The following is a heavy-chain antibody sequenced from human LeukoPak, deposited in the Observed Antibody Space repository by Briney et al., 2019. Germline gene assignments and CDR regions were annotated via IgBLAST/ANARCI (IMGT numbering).Heavy chain of an antibody. Sequence: SQTLSLTCAVSGGSISSGGYSWSWIRQPPGKGLEWIGYIYHSGSTYNNPSLKSRVTISVDRSKNQFSLKLSSVTAADTAVYYCARGVLLWFGELESFDYWGQGTLVTVSS. D-gene: IGHD3-10*01. CDR1: GGSISSGGYS. J-gene: IGHJ4*02. CDR2: IYHSGST. V-gene: IGHV4-30-2*01. CDR3: ARGVLLWFGELESFDY.